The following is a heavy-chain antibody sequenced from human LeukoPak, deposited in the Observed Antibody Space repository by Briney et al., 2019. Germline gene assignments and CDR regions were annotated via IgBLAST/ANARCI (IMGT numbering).Heavy chain of an antibody. V-gene: IGHV1-18*01. CDR1: GYSLNRFG. J-gene: IGHJ4*02. CDR3: ARDTPQHLKRLDY. Sequence: ASVKVSCKASGYSLNRFGISWVRQAPGQGLEWLGWINTYNGNTKFGENFQGRVTLTTDTSSSTVYMELTSLRSDDTAVYFCARDTPQHLKRLDYWGQGTLVTVSS. CDR2: INTYNGNT. D-gene: IGHD6-13*01.